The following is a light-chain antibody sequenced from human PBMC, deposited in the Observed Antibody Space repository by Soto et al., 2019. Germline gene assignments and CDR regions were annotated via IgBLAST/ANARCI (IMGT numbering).Light chain of an antibody. CDR1: SSNIGSNY. J-gene: IGLJ1*01. Sequence: SALTQPPSASGTPGQRVTISCSGSSSNIGSNYVYWYQQLPGTAPKLLIYRNNQRPSGVPDRFSGSKSGTSASLAISGLRSEDEADYYCAAWDDSLSGPLYVFGTGTKATVL. V-gene: IGLV1-47*01. CDR2: RNN. CDR3: AAWDDSLSGPLYV.